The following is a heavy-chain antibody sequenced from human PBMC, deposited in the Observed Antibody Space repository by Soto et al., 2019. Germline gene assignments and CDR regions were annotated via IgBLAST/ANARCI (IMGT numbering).Heavy chain of an antibody. V-gene: IGHV3-21*01. D-gene: IGHD2-2*01. Sequence: PGGSLRLSCAASGFTFSSYSMNWVRQAPGKGLEWVSSISSSSSYIYYADSVKGRFTISRDNAKNSLYLQMNSLRAEDTAVYYCARAPVEYQLLYYYYYYMAVWGKGTTVTVS. CDR3: ARAPVEYQLLYYYYYYMAV. CDR2: ISSSSSYI. J-gene: IGHJ6*03. CDR1: GFTFSSYS.